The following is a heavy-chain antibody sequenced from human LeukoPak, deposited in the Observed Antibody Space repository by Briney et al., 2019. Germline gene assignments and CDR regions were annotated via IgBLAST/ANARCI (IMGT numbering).Heavy chain of an antibody. J-gene: IGHJ5*02. CDR2: MYYSGST. V-gene: IGHV4-30-4*01. CDR1: GVSISSGDYY. Sequence: SQTLSLTCTVSGVSISSGDYYWTWIRQPPGKGLEWIAYMYYSGSTYYNPSLKSRVTISLDTSKNQFSLKLSSVTAADTAVYYCARPYYYDSRIDPWGQGTLVTVSS. CDR3: ARPYYYDSRIDP. D-gene: IGHD3-22*01.